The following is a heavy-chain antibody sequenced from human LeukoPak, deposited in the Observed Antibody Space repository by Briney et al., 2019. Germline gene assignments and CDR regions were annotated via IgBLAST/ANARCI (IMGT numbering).Heavy chain of an antibody. CDR3: AKALTAPLGYCSGGSCAQTV. CDR2: ISGSGGST. J-gene: IGHJ4*02. D-gene: IGHD2-15*01. V-gene: IGHV3-23*01. CDR1: EFTFSSYG. Sequence: GGSLRLSCAASEFTFSSYGMSWVRQAPGKGLEWVSAISGSGGSTYYADSVKGRFTISRDNSKNTLYLQMNSLRAEDTAVYYCAKALTAPLGYCSGGSCAQTVWGQGTLVTVSS.